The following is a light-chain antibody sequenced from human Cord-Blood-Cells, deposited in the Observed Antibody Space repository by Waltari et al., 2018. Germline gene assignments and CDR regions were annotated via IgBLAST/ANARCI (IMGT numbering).Light chain of an antibody. J-gene: IGKJ2*01. Sequence: EIVMTQAPATLSVSPGERATLSCRASQSVSSNLAWYQQKPGHYPRLLIYGASTRATGIPARFSGSGSGPEFTLTISTLQSEDFAVYYCQQYNNWPRTFGQGTKLEIK. CDR3: QQYNNWPRT. CDR1: QSVSSN. CDR2: GAS. V-gene: IGKV3-15*01.